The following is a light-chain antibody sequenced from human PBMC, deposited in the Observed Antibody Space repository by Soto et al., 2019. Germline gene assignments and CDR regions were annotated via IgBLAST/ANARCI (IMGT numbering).Light chain of an antibody. CDR2: GAS. J-gene: IGKJ1*01. V-gene: IGKV3-15*01. Sequence: EIVMTQSPATLSVSPGERATLSCRASQSVSSNLAWYQQKPGQAPRLLIYGASSRATGIPARFSGSGSGTEFTLTMSSLQSEDFAIYYCHQYNKWPRTFGQGTRVEIK. CDR1: QSVSSN. CDR3: HQYNKWPRT.